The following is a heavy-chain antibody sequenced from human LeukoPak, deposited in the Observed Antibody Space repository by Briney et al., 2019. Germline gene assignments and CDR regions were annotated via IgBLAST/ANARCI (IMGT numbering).Heavy chain of an antibody. CDR2: ISAYNGNT. V-gene: IGHV1-18*01. D-gene: IGHD6-19*01. CDR1: GYTFTSYG. J-gene: IGHJ2*01. Sequence: ASVKVSCKASGYTFTSYGISWVRQAPGQGLEWMGWISAYNGNTNYAQKLQGRVTMTTDTSTSTAYMELRSLRSDDTAVYYCARPGGSGRYSWYFDLWGRGTLVTVSS. CDR3: ARPGGSGRYSWYFDL.